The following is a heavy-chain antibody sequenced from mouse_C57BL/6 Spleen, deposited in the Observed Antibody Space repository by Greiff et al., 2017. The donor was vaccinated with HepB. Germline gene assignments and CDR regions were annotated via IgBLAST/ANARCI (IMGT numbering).Heavy chain of an antibody. J-gene: IGHJ2*01. V-gene: IGHV1-50*01. CDR2: IDPSDSYT. CDR1: GYTFTSYW. CDR3: ARRGSSY. Sequence: QVQLQQPGAELVKPGASVKLSCKASGYTFTSYWMQWVKQRPGQGLEWIGEIDPSDSYTNYNQKFKGKATLTVDTSSSTAYMQLSCLTSEDSAVYYCARRGSSYWGQGTTLTVSS. D-gene: IGHD1-1*01.